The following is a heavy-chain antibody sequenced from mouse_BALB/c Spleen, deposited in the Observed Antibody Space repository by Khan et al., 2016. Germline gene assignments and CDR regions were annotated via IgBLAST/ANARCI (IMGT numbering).Heavy chain of an antibody. D-gene: IGHD2-4*01. CDR3: AKSNYDVGYYAMDY. J-gene: IGHJ4*01. CDR2: IWRGGST. Sequence: QVQLKQSGPSLVQPSQSLSITCTVSGFSLTSYGVHWVRQSPGKGLEWLGVIWRGGSTDYNAAFMSRLSITKDNSKSQVLFKMNSLQADDTAIYYCAKSNYDVGYYAMDYWGQGTSVTVSS. CDR1: GFSLTSYG. V-gene: IGHV2-5-1*01.